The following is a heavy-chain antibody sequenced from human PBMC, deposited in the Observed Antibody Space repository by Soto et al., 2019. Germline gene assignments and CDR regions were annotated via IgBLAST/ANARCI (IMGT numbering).Heavy chain of an antibody. CDR1: GFTFSSYV. D-gene: IGHD2-2*01. Sequence: GGSLRLSCAASGFTFSSYVMHWVRQAPGKGLEWVAVISYDGSNKYYADSVKGRFTISRDNSKHTLFLQMNSLRPEDTAVYYWAKDFEGYCSSTSCYTYFGLAVWGQGTTVTVSS. CDR3: AKDFEGYCSSTSCYTYFGLAV. V-gene: IGHV3-30*18. CDR2: ISYDGSNK. J-gene: IGHJ6*02.